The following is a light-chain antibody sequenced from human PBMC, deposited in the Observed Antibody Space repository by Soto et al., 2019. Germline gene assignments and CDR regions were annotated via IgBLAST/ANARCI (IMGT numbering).Light chain of an antibody. CDR1: QSVSSY. V-gene: IGKV3-11*01. CDR2: DAS. CDR3: QQRSNWPRGIT. J-gene: IGKJ5*01. Sequence: EIVLTQSPATLSLSPGERATLSCRASQSVSSYLAWYQQKPGQAPRLLIYDASNRATGIPARFSGSGSGTDFTLTISSLEPKDFEVYYCQQRSNWPRGITFGQGTRLEIK.